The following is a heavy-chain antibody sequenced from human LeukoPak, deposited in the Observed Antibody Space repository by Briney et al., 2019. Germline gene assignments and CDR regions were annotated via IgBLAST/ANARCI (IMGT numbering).Heavy chain of an antibody. CDR2: MNPNSGNT. CDR1: GYTFTGYY. J-gene: IGHJ6*02. V-gene: IGHV1-8*02. CDR3: ARSRNYDFWSGYGDYYYGMDV. D-gene: IGHD3-3*01. Sequence: ASVKVSCKASGYTFTGYYMHWVRQAPGQGLEWMGWMNPNSGNTGYAQKFQGRVTMTRNTSISTAYMELSSLRSEDTAVYYCARSRNYDFWSGYGDYYYGMDVWGQGTTVTVSS.